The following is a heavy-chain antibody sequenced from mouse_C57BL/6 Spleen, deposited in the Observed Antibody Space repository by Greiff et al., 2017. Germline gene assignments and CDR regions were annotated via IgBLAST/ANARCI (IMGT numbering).Heavy chain of an antibody. CDR3: ARDDNCLDY. CDR2: IDPSDSET. D-gene: IGHD2-1*01. V-gene: IGHV1-52*01. Sequence: QVQLQQPGAELVRPGSSVTLSCKASGYTFTSYWMHWVKQRPIPGLEWIGNIDPSDSETTSTPKFKDKATWTVGKSSSTAYMQRSNLTSDDSAVYYCARDDNCLDYWGQGTTLTVAS. J-gene: IGHJ2*01. CDR1: GYTFTSYW.